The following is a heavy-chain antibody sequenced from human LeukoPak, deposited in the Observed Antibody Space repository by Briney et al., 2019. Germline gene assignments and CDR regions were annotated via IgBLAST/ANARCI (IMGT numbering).Heavy chain of an antibody. V-gene: IGHV4-38-2*01. J-gene: IGHJ6*03. D-gene: IGHD5-24*01. Sequence: SETLSLTCAVSGYSISSGYYWGWIRQPPGKGLEWIGSIYHSGSTNYNPSLKSRVTISVDTSKNQFSLKLSSVTAADTAVYYCARGLGFLGRDGYNSLYYYYYYMDVWGKGTTVTVSS. CDR2: IYHSGST. CDR1: GYSISSGYY. CDR3: ARGLGFLGRDGYNSLYYYYYYMDV.